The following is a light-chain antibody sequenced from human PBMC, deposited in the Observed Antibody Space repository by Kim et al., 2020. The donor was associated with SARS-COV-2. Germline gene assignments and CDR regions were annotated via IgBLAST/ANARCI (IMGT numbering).Light chain of an antibody. CDR3: QQYYKWPRT. Sequence: AAPGERDTLSCRATEGVSVNVAWYQQKPGQPPRLLISDASTRAAGIPARFSGSGSGTDFALTISSLQSEDSAVYYCQQYYKWPRTFGQGTKVDIK. J-gene: IGKJ1*01. CDR2: DAS. CDR1: EGVSVN. V-gene: IGKV3-15*01.